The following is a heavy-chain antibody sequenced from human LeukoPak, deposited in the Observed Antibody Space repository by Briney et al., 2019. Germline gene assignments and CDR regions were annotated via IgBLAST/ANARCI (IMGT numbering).Heavy chain of an antibody. CDR1: AFTFSSYW. CDR3: AGYIEAAGLFLDY. J-gene: IGHJ4*02. Sequence: GGSLRLSCAASAFTFSSYWMSWVSQAPGKWLEWVAYMKYDGSEKYYVDSVKGRFTIYRDNAKNSLYPQMNSLRAEDTAVYYCAGYIEAAGLFLDYWGQGTLVTVFS. CDR2: MKYDGSEK. V-gene: IGHV3-7*01. D-gene: IGHD6-13*01.